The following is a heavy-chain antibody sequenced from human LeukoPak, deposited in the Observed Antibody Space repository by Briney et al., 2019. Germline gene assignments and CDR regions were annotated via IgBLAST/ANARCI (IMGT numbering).Heavy chain of an antibody. V-gene: IGHV3-11*04. J-gene: IGHJ4*02. Sequence: NPGGSLRLSCAASGFTFSDYYMGWIRQAPGKGLEWVSYISSRGSDIYYADSVKGRFTISRDNAKSSLYLQMNSLRAEDTALYYCARVRGSYSSDYWGQGTLVTVSS. CDR3: ARVRGSYSSDY. D-gene: IGHD1-26*01. CDR2: ISSRGSDI. CDR1: GFTFSDYY.